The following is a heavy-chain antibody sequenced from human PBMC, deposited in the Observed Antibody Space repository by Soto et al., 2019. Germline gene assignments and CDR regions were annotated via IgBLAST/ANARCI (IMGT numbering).Heavy chain of an antibody. V-gene: IGHV1-18*01. Sequence: QVQLVQSGAEVKKPGASVKVSCKASGYTFTDYGISWVRQAPGQGPEWMGYVSGHHGKTNYAQKLQGRVTVTTDTSTNTVYMELRSLRSDDTAVYYCARERGRPDQWKYDYYYYGMDVWGQGTTVTVSS. D-gene: IGHD5-12*01. CDR2: VSGHHGKT. CDR1: GYTFTDYG. CDR3: ARERGRPDQWKYDYYYYGMDV. J-gene: IGHJ6*02.